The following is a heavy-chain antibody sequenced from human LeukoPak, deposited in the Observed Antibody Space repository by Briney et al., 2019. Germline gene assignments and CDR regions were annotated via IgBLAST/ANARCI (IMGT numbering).Heavy chain of an antibody. J-gene: IGHJ4*02. CDR3: ARGAAGYSYGNQAYDY. D-gene: IGHD5-18*01. Sequence: SETLSLTCTVSGGSINSYYWSWIRQPPGKGLEWIGYIYYGGTTNYNPSLKSRVTISIDTSKNQFSLKLSSVTAADTAVYHCARGAAGYSYGNQAYDYWGQGTLVTASS. CDR1: GGSINSYY. CDR2: IYYGGTT. V-gene: IGHV4-59*01.